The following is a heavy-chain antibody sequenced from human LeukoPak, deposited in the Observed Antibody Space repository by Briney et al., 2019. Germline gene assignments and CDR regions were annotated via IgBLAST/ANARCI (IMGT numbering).Heavy chain of an antibody. J-gene: IGHJ4*02. CDR3: ARLFHPALSGNYPFDY. D-gene: IGHD1-26*01. CDR1: GGSFSGYY. V-gene: IGHV4-34*01. CDR2: INHSGST. Sequence: SETLSLTCAVYGGSFSGYYWSWIRRPPGKGLEWIGEINHSGSTNYNPSLKSRVTISVDTSKNQFSLKLSSVTAADTAVYYCARLFHPALSGNYPFDYWGQGTLVTVSS.